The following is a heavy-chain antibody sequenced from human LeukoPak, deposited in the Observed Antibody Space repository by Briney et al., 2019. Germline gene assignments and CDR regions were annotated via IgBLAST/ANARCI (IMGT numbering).Heavy chain of an antibody. V-gene: IGHV3-30*18. Sequence: PGRSLRLSCAASGFTFSSYGMHWVRQAPGKGLEWVAVISFDGSNKYYADSVKGRFTISRDNSKNTLYLQMNSLRAEDTAVYYCAKALFTYYYDSSGYYSEDYWGQGTLVTVSS. CDR2: ISFDGSNK. CDR1: GFTFSSYG. CDR3: AKALFTYYYDSSGYYSEDY. D-gene: IGHD3-22*01. J-gene: IGHJ4*02.